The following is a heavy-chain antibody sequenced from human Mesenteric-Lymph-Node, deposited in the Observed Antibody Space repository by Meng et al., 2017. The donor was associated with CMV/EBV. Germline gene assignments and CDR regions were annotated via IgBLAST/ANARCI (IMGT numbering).Heavy chain of an antibody. D-gene: IGHD6-13*01. CDR2: IITYNGNT. Sequence: ASVKVSCKASGYIFTSYGITWVRQAPGQGPEWLGWIITYNGNTNYAQKVQGRVTMTTDTSTTTAYMELTSLTSDDTAVYYCARVPPPLGIAQAAYHFDYWGQGTLVTVSS. CDR3: ARVPPPLGIAQAAYHFDY. V-gene: IGHV1-18*01. CDR1: GYIFTSYG. J-gene: IGHJ4*02.